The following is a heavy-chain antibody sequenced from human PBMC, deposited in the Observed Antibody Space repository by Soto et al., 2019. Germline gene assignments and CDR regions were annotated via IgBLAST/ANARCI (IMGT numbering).Heavy chain of an antibody. Sequence: PSETLSLTCTVSGGSISSYYWGWIRQPPGKGLEWIGYIYYSGSTNYNPSLKSRVTISVDTSKNQFSLKLSSVTAADTAVYYCARDNRIGYSRYYYYGMDVWGQGTTVTVSS. V-gene: IGHV4-59*01. CDR3: ARDNRIGYSRYYYYGMDV. CDR2: IYYSGST. D-gene: IGHD5-18*01. J-gene: IGHJ6*02. CDR1: GGSISSYY.